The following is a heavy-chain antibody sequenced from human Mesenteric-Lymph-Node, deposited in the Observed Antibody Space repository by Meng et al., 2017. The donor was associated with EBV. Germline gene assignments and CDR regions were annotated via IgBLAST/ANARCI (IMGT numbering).Heavy chain of an antibody. J-gene: IGHJ4*02. CDR1: GFTFSSYW. V-gene: IGHV3-74*01. D-gene: IGHD5-12*01. CDR3: ARDGYSAYDSLTYFDY. Sequence: EVQLVESGGGLVKPGGSLRLSCVASGFTFSSYWMHWVRQAPGKGLVWVSRINSDGSSTSYADSVKGRFTISRDNAKNTLYLQMNSLRAEDTAVYYCARDGYSAYDSLTYFDYWGQGTLVTVSS. CDR2: INSDGSST.